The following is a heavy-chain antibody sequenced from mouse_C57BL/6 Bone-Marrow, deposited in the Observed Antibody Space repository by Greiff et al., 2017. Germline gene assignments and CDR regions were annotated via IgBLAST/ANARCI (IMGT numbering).Heavy chain of an antibody. V-gene: IGHV1-82*01. Sequence: QVQLKESGPELVKPGASVKISCKASGYAFSSSWMNWVKQRPGKGLEWIGRIYPGDGDTNYNGKFKGKATLTADKSSSTAYMQLSSLTSEDSAVYFCARRVAWFAYWGQGTLVTVSA. CDR1: GYAFSSSW. CDR2: IYPGDGDT. CDR3: ARRVAWFAY. J-gene: IGHJ3*01.